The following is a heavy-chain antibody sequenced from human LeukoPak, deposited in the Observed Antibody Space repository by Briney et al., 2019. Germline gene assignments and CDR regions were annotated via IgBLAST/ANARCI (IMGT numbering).Heavy chain of an antibody. Sequence: SETLSLTCTVSGYSISSGYYWGWIRPPPGKGLEWIGSIYHSGSTYYNPSLKSRVTISVDTSKNQFSLKLSSVTAADTAVYYCARGDDYYYYMDVWGKGTTVTVSS. CDR2: IYHSGST. V-gene: IGHV4-38-2*02. J-gene: IGHJ6*03. CDR3: ARGDDYYYYMDV. CDR1: GYSISSGYY.